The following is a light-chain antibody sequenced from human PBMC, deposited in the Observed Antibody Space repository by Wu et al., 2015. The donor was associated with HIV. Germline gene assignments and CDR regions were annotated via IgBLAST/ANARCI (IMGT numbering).Light chain of an antibody. V-gene: IGKV3-15*01. CDR3: QQYNNWPRT. J-gene: IGKJ1*01. CDR2: GAS. CDR1: QSVSSN. Sequence: EIVMTQSPATLSVSPGERATLSCRASQSVSSNLAWYQQKPGQAPRLLMSGASTRATGIAVRFSGSGSGTEFTLTISNMQSEDFAVYYCQQYNNWPRTFGQGTKVEIK.